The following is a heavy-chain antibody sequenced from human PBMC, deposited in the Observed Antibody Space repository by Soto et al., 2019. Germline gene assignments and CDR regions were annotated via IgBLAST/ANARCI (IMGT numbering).Heavy chain of an antibody. CDR1: GGTFSSYT. CDR3: ARDREDYGDYSIPFDY. CDR2: IIPILGTA. J-gene: IGHJ4*02. V-gene: IGHV1-69*08. Sequence: QVQLVQSGAEVKKPGSSVKVSCKASGGTFSSYTISWVRQAPGQGLEWMGRIIPILGTANFAQKFQVRVTITADKSTSTAHMQLSSLRSEDTAVYYCARDREDYGDYSIPFDYWGQGTLVTVCS. D-gene: IGHD4-17*01.